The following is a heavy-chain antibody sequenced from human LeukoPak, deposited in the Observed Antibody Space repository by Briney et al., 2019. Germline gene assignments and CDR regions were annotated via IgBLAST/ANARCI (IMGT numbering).Heavy chain of an antibody. CDR2: INPSGST. D-gene: IGHD3-9*01. CDR3: ARGGSYYDILTGYYPPKNWFDP. J-gene: IGHJ5*02. CDR1: GGSFSGYY. V-gene: IGHV4-34*01. Sequence: SETLSLTCAVYGGSFSGYYWSWIRQPPGKVLEWIGEINPSGSTNYNPSLKSRVTISVDTSKNQFSLKLGSVTAADTAVYYCARGGSYYDILTGYYPPKNWFDPWGQGTLVTVSS.